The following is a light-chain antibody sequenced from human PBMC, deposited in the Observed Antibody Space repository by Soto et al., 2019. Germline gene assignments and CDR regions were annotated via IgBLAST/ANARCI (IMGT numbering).Light chain of an antibody. CDR3: QQYGSSPPIT. CDR2: DAS. Sequence: EVVLTQSPDTLSLPPGERATLSCRASQSISSYLAWYQQKPGQAPRLLIYDASSRATGIPARFSGSGSGTDFTLTISRLEPEDFAVYYCQQYGSSPPITFGPGTKVDIK. CDR1: QSISSY. V-gene: IGKV3-20*01. J-gene: IGKJ3*01.